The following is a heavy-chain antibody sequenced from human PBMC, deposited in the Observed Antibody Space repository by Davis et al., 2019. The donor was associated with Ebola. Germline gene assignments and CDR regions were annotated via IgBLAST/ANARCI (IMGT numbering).Heavy chain of an antibody. V-gene: IGHV3-21*01. CDR1: GFTFSTYI. D-gene: IGHD4-17*01. CDR3: ARVLISTVTNHPKYYCDY. Sequence: GSLSLTCAASGFTFSTYIMNWVRQATGKGLGWVSSSIISSSYIYYADSVKGRLTISSDNPKNSLYLQMNSLRAEDTAVYYGARVLISTVTNHPKYYCDYWGKGTLVTVSS. J-gene: IGHJ4*02. CDR2: SIISSSYI.